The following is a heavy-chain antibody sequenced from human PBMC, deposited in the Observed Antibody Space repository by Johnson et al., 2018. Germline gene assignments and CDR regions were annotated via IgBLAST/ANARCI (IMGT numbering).Heavy chain of an antibody. J-gene: IGHJ6*02. V-gene: IGHV3-30*18. CDR1: GFTFSSYG. CDR2: ISYDGSNK. D-gene: IGHD4-17*01. Sequence: QVQLVESGGGVVQPGRSLRLSCAASGFTFSSYGMHWVRQAPGKGLEWVAVISYDGSNKYYADSVKGRFTISRDNSKNTLYLQVNSLRAEETAVYYCAKAVAISHDYGDYNYYGMDVWGQGTTVTVSS. CDR3: AKAVAISHDYGDYNYYGMDV.